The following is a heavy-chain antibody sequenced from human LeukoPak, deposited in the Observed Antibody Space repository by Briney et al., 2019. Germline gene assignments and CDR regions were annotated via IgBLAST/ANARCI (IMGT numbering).Heavy chain of an antibody. CDR3: AGEGIAADRGKLIDY. Sequence: PGGSLRLSCAASGFTFSSYEMNWVRQAPGKGLEWVSYISSSGSTIYYADSVKGRFTISRDNAKNSLYLQMNSLRAEDTAVYYCAGEGIAADRGKLIDYWGQGTLVTVSS. CDR2: ISSSGSTI. D-gene: IGHD6-13*01. V-gene: IGHV3-48*03. CDR1: GFTFSSYE. J-gene: IGHJ4*02.